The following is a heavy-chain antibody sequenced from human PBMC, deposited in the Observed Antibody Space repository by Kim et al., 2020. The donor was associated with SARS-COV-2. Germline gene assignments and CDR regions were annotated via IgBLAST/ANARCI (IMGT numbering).Heavy chain of an antibody. CDR2: IYYSGST. Sequence: SETLSLTCTVSGGSISSSSYYWGWIRQPPGKGLEWIGSIYYSGSTYYNPSLKSRVTISVDTSKNQFSLKLSSVTAADTAVYYCAREVKSGGIAAAAFDYWGQGTLVTVSS. CDR1: GGSISSSSYY. D-gene: IGHD6-13*01. V-gene: IGHV4-39*07. J-gene: IGHJ4*02. CDR3: AREVKSGGIAAAAFDY.